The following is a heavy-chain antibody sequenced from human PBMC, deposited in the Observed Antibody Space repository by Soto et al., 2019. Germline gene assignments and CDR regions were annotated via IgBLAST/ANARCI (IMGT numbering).Heavy chain of an antibody. D-gene: IGHD2-2*01. CDR2: IYHSGST. CDR1: SGSISSSNW. Sequence: QVQLQESGPGLVKPSGTLSLTCAVSSGSISSSNWWSWVRQPPGKGLEWIGEIYHSGSTNYNPSLKSRVNISVDKSKNQFSLKLSSVTAADTAVYYCARRGAIVVVPAASSYFDYWGQGTLVTVSS. J-gene: IGHJ4*02. CDR3: ARRGAIVVVPAASSYFDY. V-gene: IGHV4-4*02.